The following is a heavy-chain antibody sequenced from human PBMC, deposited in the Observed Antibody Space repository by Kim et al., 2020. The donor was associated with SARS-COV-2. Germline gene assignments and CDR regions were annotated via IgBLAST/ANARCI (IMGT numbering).Heavy chain of an antibody. CDR3: VGGGSGSTYNWFDP. CDR2: INTNTGNP. CDR1: GYTFTSYA. V-gene: IGHV7-4-1*02. J-gene: IGHJ5*02. Sequence: ASVKVSCKASGYTFTSYAMNWVRQAPGQGLEWMGWINTNTGNPTYAQGFTGRFVFSLDTSVSTAYLQISSLKAEDTAVYYCVGGGSGSTYNWFDPWGQGTLVTVSS. D-gene: IGHD3-10*01.